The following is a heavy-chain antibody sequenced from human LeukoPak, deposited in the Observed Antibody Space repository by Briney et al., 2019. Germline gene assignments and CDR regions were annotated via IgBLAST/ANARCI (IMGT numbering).Heavy chain of an antibody. CDR2: IYYTGST. V-gene: IGHV4-39*01. CDR1: GGSISSSRYY. Sequence: SETLSLTCSVSGGSISSSRYYWGWIRQPPGKGLEWIGSIYYTGSTYHNPSLKSRVTISVDTSKNQFSLKLTSVTAADTAVYYCVVWLGELLHFDYWGQGTLVTVSS. D-gene: IGHD3-10*01. CDR3: VVWLGELLHFDY. J-gene: IGHJ4*02.